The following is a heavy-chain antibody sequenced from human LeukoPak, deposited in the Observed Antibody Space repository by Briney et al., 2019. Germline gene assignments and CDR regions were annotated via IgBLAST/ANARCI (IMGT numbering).Heavy chain of an antibody. V-gene: IGHV3-53*01. J-gene: IGHJ1*01. Sequence: GGSLRLSCAASGFTVSSNYMNWVRQAPGKGLEWVSVIYSGGTTYYADSVKGRFTISRDNSKNTLYLQMNSLRAEDTAVYYCARPAGSQGSWYFQHWGQGTLVTVSS. CDR1: GFTVSSNY. CDR3: ARPAGSQGSWYFQH. D-gene: IGHD6-13*01. CDR2: IYSGGTT.